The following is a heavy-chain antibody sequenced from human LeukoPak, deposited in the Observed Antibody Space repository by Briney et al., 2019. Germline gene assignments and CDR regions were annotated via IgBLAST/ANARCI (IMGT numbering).Heavy chain of an antibody. J-gene: IGHJ5*02. CDR1: RYTFTSFD. CDR2: MNPGSGNT. D-gene: IGHD4-17*01. V-gene: IGHV1-8*01. Sequence: ASVKVSCKASRYTFTSFDINWVRQATGQGLEWMGWMNPGSGNTGYAQKFQGRVTMTRNTSISTAYMELSCLRSDDTAVYYCARRNYGDSVRWLDPWGQGTLVTVSS. CDR3: ARRNYGDSVRWLDP.